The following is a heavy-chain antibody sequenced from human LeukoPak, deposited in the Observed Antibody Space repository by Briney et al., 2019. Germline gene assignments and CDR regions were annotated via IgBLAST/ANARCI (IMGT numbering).Heavy chain of an antibody. CDR3: VKESPYPEGSTARIYYFDN. V-gene: IGHV3-23*01. D-gene: IGHD2-2*01. Sequence: GGSLRLSCAASGFTFANYAMSWVRQAPGKGLEWVSALTPAGTTFYADIVKGRFSVSRDNSKNTLSPQMNSLRAEDTAVYYCVKESPYPEGSTARIYYFDNWGQGTLVTVSS. CDR2: LTPAGTT. CDR1: GFTFANYA. J-gene: IGHJ4*02.